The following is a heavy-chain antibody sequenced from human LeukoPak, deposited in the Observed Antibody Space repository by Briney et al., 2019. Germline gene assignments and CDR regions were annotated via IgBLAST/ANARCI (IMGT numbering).Heavy chain of an antibody. D-gene: IGHD2-2*01. CDR1: GGSFSGYY. V-gene: IGHV4-34*01. CDR3: ARDRRWVVPAAMASWFDP. CDR2: INHSGST. Sequence: SETLSLTCAVYGGSFSGYYWSWVRQPPGKGLEWIGEINHSGSTNYNPSLKSRVTISVDTSKNQFSLKLSSVTAADTAVYYCARDRRWVVPAAMASWFDPWGQGTLVTVSS. J-gene: IGHJ5*02.